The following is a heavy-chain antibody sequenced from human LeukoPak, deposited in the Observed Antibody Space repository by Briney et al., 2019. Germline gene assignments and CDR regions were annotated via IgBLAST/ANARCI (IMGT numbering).Heavy chain of an antibody. CDR2: IKQDGSEK. J-gene: IGHJ3*02. D-gene: IGHD2-2*01. Sequence: GGSLRLSCAASGFTFSSYWMSWVRQAPGKGLEWVANIKQDGSEKYYVDSVKGRFTISRDDAKNSLYLQMNSLRAEDTAVYYCARDWCSSTSCFGTNAFDIWGQGTMVTVSS. CDR1: GFTFSSYW. CDR3: ARDWCSSTSCFGTNAFDI. V-gene: IGHV3-7*01.